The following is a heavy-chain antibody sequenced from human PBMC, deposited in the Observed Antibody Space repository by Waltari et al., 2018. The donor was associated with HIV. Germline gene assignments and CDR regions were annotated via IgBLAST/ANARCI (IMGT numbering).Heavy chain of an antibody. CDR3: ARVDTVAPYRDYVDA. CDR1: AGSLSSRRYY. Sequence: QVHLQESGPCLVTPSQTLSLTSTLSAGSLSSRRYYWRWIRQHPGKGLEWIGYISYSGSTYYNPSLQSRVTISVDTSKKQFSLKLSSVTAADTAVYYCARVDTVAPYRDYVDAWGQGTLVTVSS. D-gene: IGHD4-17*01. V-gene: IGHV4-31*03. CDR2: ISYSGST. J-gene: IGHJ4*02.